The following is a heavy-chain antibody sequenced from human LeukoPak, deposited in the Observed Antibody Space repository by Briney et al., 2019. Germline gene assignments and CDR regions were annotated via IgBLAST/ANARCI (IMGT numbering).Heavy chain of an antibody. Sequence: GGSLRLSCVGSGFGVRNYGIHLVRQAAGKGLGWVAVVSDDGTKTDYGDSVKGQFTISRDNSKNTLYLQMNSLRAEDTAVYYCAKVRDVGATHGVGYFDYWGQGTLVTVSS. J-gene: IGHJ4*02. CDR1: GFGVRNYG. CDR3: AKVRDVGATHGVGYFDY. CDR2: VSDDGTKT. D-gene: IGHD1-26*01. V-gene: IGHV3-30*18.